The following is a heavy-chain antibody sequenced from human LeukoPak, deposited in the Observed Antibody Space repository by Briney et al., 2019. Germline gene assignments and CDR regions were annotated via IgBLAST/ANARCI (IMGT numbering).Heavy chain of an antibody. J-gene: IGHJ4*02. V-gene: IGHV3-33*06. Sequence: PGGSLRLSCAASGFTFSSYAMHWVRQAPGKGLEWVAVIWYDGSNKYYADSVKGRFTISRDNSKNTLYLQMNSLRAEDTAVYYCAKGDDYVWGSYRYLDYWGQGTLVTVSS. D-gene: IGHD3-16*02. CDR1: GFTFSSYA. CDR2: IWYDGSNK. CDR3: AKGDDYVWGSYRYLDY.